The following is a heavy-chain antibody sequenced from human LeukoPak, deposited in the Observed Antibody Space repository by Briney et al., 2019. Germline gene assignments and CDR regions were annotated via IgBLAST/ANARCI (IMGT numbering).Heavy chain of an antibody. CDR3: ARRNYYQFDY. D-gene: IGHD2-2*01. J-gene: IGHJ4*02. Sequence: GGSLRLSCTASGFIFSDFSMTWVRQAPGKGLEWVANIKHDASEKYYAESMRGRVTISRDNAKNSLYLQIDSLTTEDTAIYFCARRNYYQFDYWGQGTLVTASS. V-gene: IGHV3-7*01. CDR2: IKHDASEK. CDR1: GFIFSDFS.